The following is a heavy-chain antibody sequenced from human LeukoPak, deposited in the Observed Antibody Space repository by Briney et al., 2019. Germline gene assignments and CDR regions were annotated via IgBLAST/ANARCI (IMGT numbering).Heavy chain of an antibody. Sequence: GGSLRLSCAASGFTFSSYVMSLVRRAPGKGLEWVSYINHNAETIYYADSVKGRFTISRDNAKNVLYLQMNRLGDGDTAVYYCARDSDWAFDNWGQGTLVTVSS. V-gene: IGHV3-48*02. J-gene: IGHJ4*02. CDR3: ARDSDWAFDN. CDR1: GFTFSSYV. CDR2: INHNAETI. D-gene: IGHD2-21*02.